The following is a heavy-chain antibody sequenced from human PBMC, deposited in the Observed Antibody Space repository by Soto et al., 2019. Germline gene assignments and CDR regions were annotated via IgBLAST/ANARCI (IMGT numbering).Heavy chain of an antibody. CDR3: AREGGESSDGLYYFDS. CDR1: GGYTGIDDG. J-gene: IGHJ4*02. D-gene: IGHD3-16*01. V-gene: IGHV4-30-4*01. Sequence: PSETQSLTYTVSGGYTGIDDGWSCIRQPTGKGLEWIGHIYYSGNTDYNPSLKSRLAISIDTSKNQFSLKLSSVTAADTAVYFCAREGGESSDGLYYFDSWGQGSLVTVSS. CDR2: IYYSGNT.